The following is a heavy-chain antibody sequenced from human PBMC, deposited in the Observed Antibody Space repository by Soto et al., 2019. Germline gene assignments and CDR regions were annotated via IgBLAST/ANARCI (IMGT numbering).Heavy chain of an antibody. CDR3: ARGLQWYPYSTIKGYWFDP. CDR1: GFTFSSYE. Sequence: GGSLRLSCAASGFTFSSYEMNWVRQAPGKGLEWVSYISSSGSTIYYADSVKGRFTISRDNAKNSLYLQMNSLRAEDTAVYYCARGLQWYPYSTIKGYWFDPWGQGTLVTVSS. V-gene: IGHV3-48*03. CDR2: ISSSGSTI. D-gene: IGHD4-4*01. J-gene: IGHJ5*02.